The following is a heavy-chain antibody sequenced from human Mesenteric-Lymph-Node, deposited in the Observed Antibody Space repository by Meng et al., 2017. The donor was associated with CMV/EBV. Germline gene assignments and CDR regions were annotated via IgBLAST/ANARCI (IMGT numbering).Heavy chain of an antibody. D-gene: IGHD4-17*01. Sequence: GSLRLSCTVSGCSISPYYWNWIRQPPGKGLEWIGYISYGGSTKYNPSLKGRVTISLDESKKQFSLKLTSVTAADTALYFCARDDGYGDPFDYWGQGTLVTVSS. J-gene: IGHJ4*02. CDR1: GCSISPYY. CDR3: ARDDGYGDPFDY. V-gene: IGHV4-59*01. CDR2: ISYGGST.